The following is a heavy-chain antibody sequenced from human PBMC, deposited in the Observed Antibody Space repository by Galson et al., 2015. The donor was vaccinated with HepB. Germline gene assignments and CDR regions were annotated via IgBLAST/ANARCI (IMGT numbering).Heavy chain of an antibody. J-gene: IGHJ4*02. CDR2: ISGNGGRT. CDR3: AKDQIREFPHFLHY. CDR1: GFTFSTCA. V-gene: IGHV3-23*01. D-gene: IGHD4-17*01. Sequence: SLRLSCAASGFTFSTCAMTWVRQAPGKGLEWVSTISGNGGRTYYADSVKGRFTISRDNSKDTLYLHMNSLRAEDTAVYYCAKDQIREFPHFLHYWVQGTLVTVTS.